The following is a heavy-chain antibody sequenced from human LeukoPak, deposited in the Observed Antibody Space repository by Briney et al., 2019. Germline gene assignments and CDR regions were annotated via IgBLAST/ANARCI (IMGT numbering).Heavy chain of an antibody. Sequence: PGGSLRLSCAASGFTFSSYAMSWVRQAPGKGLEWVSAISGSGGSIHYADSVKGRFTISRDNSKNTLYLQMNSLRAEDTAVYYCAKDRFYGSGSFVGPSDYWGKGTLVTVSS. CDR1: GFTFSSYA. V-gene: IGHV3-23*01. CDR3: AKDRFYGSGSFVGPSDY. CDR2: ISGSGGSI. D-gene: IGHD3-10*01. J-gene: IGHJ4*02.